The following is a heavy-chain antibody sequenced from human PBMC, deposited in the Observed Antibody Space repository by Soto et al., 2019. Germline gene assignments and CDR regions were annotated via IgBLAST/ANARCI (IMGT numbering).Heavy chain of an antibody. J-gene: IGHJ4*02. Sequence: QVQLQESGPGLVKPSQSLSLTCTVSGDSISSIDYYWSWIRHLPGKGLEWIGYIHHSGLTYYNPSLKIRVHLSVDTPKNQLSLNLNSVTAADTAVYYCAGQPHALYYFDYWGQGALVTVSS. CDR1: GDSISSIDYY. V-gene: IGHV4-31*03. D-gene: IGHD2-2*01. CDR3: AGQPHALYYFDY. CDR2: IHHSGLT.